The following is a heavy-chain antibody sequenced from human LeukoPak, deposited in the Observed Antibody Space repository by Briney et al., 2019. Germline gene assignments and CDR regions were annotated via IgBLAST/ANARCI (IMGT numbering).Heavy chain of an antibody. Sequence: PGGSLRLSCAASGFTFSDYYMSWIRQAPGKGLEWVSYISSSGSTIYYADSVKGRFTISRDNAKNSLYLQMNSQRAEDTAVYYCARVPRTESNLDYWGQGTLVTVSS. D-gene: IGHD1-14*01. V-gene: IGHV3-11*01. CDR3: ARVPRTESNLDY. J-gene: IGHJ4*02. CDR1: GFTFSDYY. CDR2: ISSSGSTI.